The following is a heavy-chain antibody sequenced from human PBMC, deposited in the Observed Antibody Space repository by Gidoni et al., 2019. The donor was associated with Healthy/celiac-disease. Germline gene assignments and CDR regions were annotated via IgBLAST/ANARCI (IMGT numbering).Heavy chain of an antibody. Sequence: QVQLVESGGGVVQPGRSLRLSCAASGFTFSGYAMHWVRQAPGKGLEWVAVISYDGSNKYYADSVKGRFTISRDNSKNTLYLQMNSLRAEDTAVYYCARDDGSSWTTYYYYYGMDVWGQGTTVTVSS. CDR2: ISYDGSNK. D-gene: IGHD6-13*01. J-gene: IGHJ6*02. V-gene: IGHV3-30*01. CDR1: GFTFSGYA. CDR3: ARDDGSSWTTYYYYYGMDV.